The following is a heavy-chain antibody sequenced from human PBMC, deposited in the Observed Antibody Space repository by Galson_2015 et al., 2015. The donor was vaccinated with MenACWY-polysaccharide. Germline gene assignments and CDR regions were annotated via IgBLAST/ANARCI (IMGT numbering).Heavy chain of an antibody. CDR2: INTNTGNP. J-gene: IGHJ6*01. CDR3: ARDLWSGVSVVVPAAPDYYGMDV. D-gene: IGHD2-2*01. V-gene: IGHV7-4-1*02. CDR1: GYTFTSYA. Sequence: SVKVSCKASGYTFTSYAMNWVRQAPGQGLEWMGWINTNTGNPTYAQGFTGRFVFSLDTSVSTAYLQISSLKAEDTAVYYCARDLWSGVSVVVPAAPDYYGMDVWGQGTTVTVSS.